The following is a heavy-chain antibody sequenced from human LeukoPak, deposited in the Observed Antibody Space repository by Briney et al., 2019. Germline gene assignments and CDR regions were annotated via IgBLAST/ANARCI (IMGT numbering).Heavy chain of an antibody. D-gene: IGHD6-19*01. Sequence: GGSLRLSCAASGFTFSSYAMHWVRQAPGKGLEYVSAISSNGGSTYYANSVKGRFTISRDNSKNTLYLQMNSLRAEDTAVYYCASSKGSGWYETFDYWGQGTLVTVSS. CDR1: GFTFSSYA. CDR3: ASSKGSGWYETFDY. J-gene: IGHJ4*02. CDR2: ISSNGGST. V-gene: IGHV3-64*01.